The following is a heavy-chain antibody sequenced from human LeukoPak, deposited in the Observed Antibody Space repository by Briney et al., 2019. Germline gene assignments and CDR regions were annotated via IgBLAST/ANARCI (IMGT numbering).Heavy chain of an antibody. V-gene: IGHV1-46*01. CDR1: GYTFTSYY. Sequence: ASVKVSCKASGYTFTSYYMHWVRQAPGQGLEWMGIINPSGGSTSYAQKFQGRVTMTRDTSTSTVYMELSSLRSEDTAVYYCARDPSSSSGWYGWYFDLWGRGTLVTVSS. CDR3: ARDPSSSSGWYGWYFDL. J-gene: IGHJ2*01. D-gene: IGHD6-19*01. CDR2: INPSGGST.